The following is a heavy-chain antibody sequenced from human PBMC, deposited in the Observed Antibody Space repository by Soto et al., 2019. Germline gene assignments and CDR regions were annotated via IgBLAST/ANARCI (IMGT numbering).Heavy chain of an antibody. D-gene: IGHD2-15*01. CDR1: GGSISSSNSF. J-gene: IGHJ4*02. CDR2: VYYSGST. V-gene: IGHV4-39*01. CDR3: ATRFSSGGTCYYDS. Sequence: QLQLQESGPGLVKPSETLSLTSTVSGGSISSSNSFWDWVRQPPGKGLEWIGSVYYSGSTYYNPSLQSRVSFSVDGSNHRFSLRQSAVTAAHTGVYYCATRFSSGGTCYYDSWGPGTLVTVS.